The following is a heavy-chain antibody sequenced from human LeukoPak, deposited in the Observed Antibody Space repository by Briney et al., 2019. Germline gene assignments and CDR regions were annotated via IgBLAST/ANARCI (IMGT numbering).Heavy chain of an antibody. V-gene: IGHV4-4*07. CDR1: GGSISSYY. Sequence: SETLSLTCTVSGGSISSYYWSWIRQPAGKGLEWIGRIYTSGSTNYNPSLKSRVTMSVDTSKNQFSLKLGSVTAADTAVYYCARDLGYCSGGSCFPGYYYYGMDVWGQGTTVTVSS. CDR3: ARDLGYCSGGSCFPGYYYYGMDV. D-gene: IGHD2-15*01. CDR2: IYTSGST. J-gene: IGHJ6*02.